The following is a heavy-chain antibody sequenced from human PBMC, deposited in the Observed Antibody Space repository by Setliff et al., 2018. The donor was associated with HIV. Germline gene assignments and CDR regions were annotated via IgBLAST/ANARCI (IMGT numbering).Heavy chain of an antibody. CDR3: ARLGVYGDYFDY. D-gene: IGHD4-17*01. CDR1: GGSFSDYY. V-gene: IGHV4-34*01. Sequence: SETLSLTCAVYGGSFSDYYWTWIRQSPGKGLEWIGEINHRGSTNDNPSLKSRVTVSVDMSKNQFSLKLSSETAADTAVYYCARLGVYGDYFDYWGQGTLVTVSS. J-gene: IGHJ4*02. CDR2: INHRGST.